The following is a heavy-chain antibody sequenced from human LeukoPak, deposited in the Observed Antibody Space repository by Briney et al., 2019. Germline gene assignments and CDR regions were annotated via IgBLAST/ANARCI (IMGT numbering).Heavy chain of an antibody. CDR3: AKDLSGDYVFPY. CDR2: FSGSGGST. CDR1: GFTFSSYA. D-gene: IGHD4-17*01. V-gene: IGHV3-23*01. J-gene: IGHJ4*02. Sequence: LGGSLRLSCAASGFTFSSYAMSWVRQAPGKGLERVSAFSGSGGSTYYADSVKGRLTISRDNSKNTLYLQMISLSAEDTAVYFCAKDLSGDYVFPYWGQGTLVTVSS.